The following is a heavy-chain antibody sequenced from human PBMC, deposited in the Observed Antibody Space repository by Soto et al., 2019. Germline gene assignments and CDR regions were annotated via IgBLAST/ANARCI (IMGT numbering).Heavy chain of an antibody. CDR3: ASSITMVRGVSQGLFDI. V-gene: IGHV1-18*01. Sequence: ASVKVSCKASGYTFTSYGISWVRQAPGQGLEWMGWISAYNGNTNYAQKLQGRVTMTTDTSTSTAYMELRSLRSDDTAVYYCASSITMVRGVSQGLFDILGQGTMVTVSS. CDR1: GYTFTSYG. J-gene: IGHJ3*02. CDR2: ISAYNGNT. D-gene: IGHD3-10*01.